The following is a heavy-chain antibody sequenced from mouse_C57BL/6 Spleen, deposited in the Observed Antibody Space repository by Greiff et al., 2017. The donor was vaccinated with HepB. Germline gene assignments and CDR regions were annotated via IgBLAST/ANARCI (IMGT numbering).Heavy chain of an antibody. CDR3: ARDSLYYGPFAY. J-gene: IGHJ3*01. D-gene: IGHD1-1*01. Sequence: EVKLMESGGGLVKPGGSLKLSCAASGFTFSDYGMHWVRQAPEKGLEWVAYISSGSSTIYYADTVKGRFTISRDNAKNTLFLQMTSLRSEDTAMYYCARDSLYYGPFAYWGQGTLVTVSA. CDR2: ISSGSSTI. CDR1: GFTFSDYG. V-gene: IGHV5-17*01.